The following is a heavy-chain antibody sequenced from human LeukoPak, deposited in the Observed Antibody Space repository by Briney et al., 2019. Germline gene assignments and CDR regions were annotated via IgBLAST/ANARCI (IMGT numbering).Heavy chain of an antibody. V-gene: IGHV3-53*01. CDR2: IYSGGST. CDR1: GFTVSGNY. CDR3: ARGLTQVSLHYHGMDV. J-gene: IGHJ6*02. Sequence: GGSLRLSCAASGFTVSGNYMNWVRQAPGKGLEWVSVIYSGGSTYYAESVEGRFTISRDNSKNTLYLQTNSLRVEDTAVYFCARGLTQVSLHYHGMDVWGQGTTVSVSS.